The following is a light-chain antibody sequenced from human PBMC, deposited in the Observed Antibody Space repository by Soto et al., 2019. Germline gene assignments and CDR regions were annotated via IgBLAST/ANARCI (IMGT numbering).Light chain of an antibody. CDR1: QSVGSN. CDR2: GAS. Sequence: EIVMTQSPATLSVSPGETATLSCRASQSVGSNLAWYQQKRGQPPRLLIYGASTRATGVPARFIASGSGTDFTLTISSLQSEDFAVYYCQQYNKWVTFGPGTKVDLK. J-gene: IGKJ3*01. V-gene: IGKV3-15*01. CDR3: QQYNKWVT.